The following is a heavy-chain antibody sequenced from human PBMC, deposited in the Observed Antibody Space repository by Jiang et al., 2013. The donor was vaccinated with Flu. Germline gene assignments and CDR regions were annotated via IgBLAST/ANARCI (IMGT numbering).Heavy chain of an antibody. J-gene: IGHJ4*02. CDR2: IIPIFGTA. Sequence: QSGAEVKKPGSSVKVSCKASGDTFSIYAISWVRQAPGQGLEWMGGIIPIFGTANYAQRFQGRVTITADKSTSTVYMALSSLRSEDTAVYYCARGPHSSGYYYFYWGQGTLVTVSS. D-gene: IGHD3-22*01. CDR1: GDTFSIYA. V-gene: IGHV1-69*06. CDR3: ARGPHSSGYYYFY.